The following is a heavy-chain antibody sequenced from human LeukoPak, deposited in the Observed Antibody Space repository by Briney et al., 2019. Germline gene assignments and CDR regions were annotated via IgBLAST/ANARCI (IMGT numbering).Heavy chain of an antibody. J-gene: IGHJ4*02. CDR2: ISWNSGTI. Sequence: GGSLRLSCAASGFTFDNYAMHWVRQAPGKGLEWVSGISWNSGTIGYADSVKGRFTISRDNAKNSLYLHMNSLRVEDTAIYYCARDYVWGSSESDYWGQGTLVTVSS. CDR3: ARDYVWGSSESDY. V-gene: IGHV3-9*01. D-gene: IGHD7-27*01. CDR1: GFTFDNYA.